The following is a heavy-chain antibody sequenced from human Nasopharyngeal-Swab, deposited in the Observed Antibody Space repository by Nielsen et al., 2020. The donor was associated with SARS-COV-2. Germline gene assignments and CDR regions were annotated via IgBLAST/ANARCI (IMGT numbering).Heavy chain of an antibody. J-gene: IGHJ6*02. CDR1: GFTFSSYS. CDR2: ISSSSSYI. Sequence: EGSLRLSCAASGFTFSSYSMNWVRQAPGKGLEWVSSISSSSSYIYYADSVKGRFTISRDNAKNSLYLQMNSLRAEDTAVYYCARGVEVGVPYYYYGMDVWGQGTTVTVSS. V-gene: IGHV3-21*01. D-gene: IGHD3-3*01. CDR3: ARGVEVGVPYYYYGMDV.